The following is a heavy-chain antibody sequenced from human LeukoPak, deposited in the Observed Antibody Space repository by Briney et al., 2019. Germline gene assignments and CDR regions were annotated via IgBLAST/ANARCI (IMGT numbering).Heavy chain of an antibody. Sequence: ASVKVSCKSSSNTLNGNYMHWVRQTPGQGLEWMGWINPDGGGTNYAQKFQDRVTMTRDTSIGTIYMSLRRLSSDDTAIYYCAGGSGYYFFDNWGQGTLLTV. CDR3: AGGSGYYFFDN. CDR1: SNTLNGNY. CDR2: INPDGGGT. D-gene: IGHD6-25*01. V-gene: IGHV1-2*02. J-gene: IGHJ4*02.